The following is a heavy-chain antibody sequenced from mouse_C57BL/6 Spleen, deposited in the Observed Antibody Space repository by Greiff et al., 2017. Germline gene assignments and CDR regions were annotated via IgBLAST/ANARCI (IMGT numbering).Heavy chain of an antibody. CDR2: ISYSGST. J-gene: IGHJ2*01. CDR3: TRWGDSYFDY. CDR1: GYSITSDY. D-gene: IGHD2-13*01. V-gene: IGHV3-8*01. Sequence: EVQLQQSGPGLAKPSPSLSLSCSVTGYSITSDYWNWIRQFPGSKLEYMGYISYSGSTYYNPSLKSRIAITRDTSKNQYYLQLNSVTTEDTATYYCTRWGDSYFDYWGQGTTLTVSS.